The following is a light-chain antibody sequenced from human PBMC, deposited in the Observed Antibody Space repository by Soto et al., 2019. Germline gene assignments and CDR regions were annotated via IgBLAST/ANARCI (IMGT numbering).Light chain of an antibody. CDR2: RDS. CDR3: QSYDSSLSGWV. V-gene: IGLV1-47*01. J-gene: IGLJ3*02. Sequence: QSVLTQPPSASGTPGQRVTISCSESSSSIGSNYIYWYQQLPGTAPKLLIYRDSQRPSGVPDRFSGSKSGTSASLAITGLQAEDEADYYCQSYDSSLSGWVFGGGTKLTVL. CDR1: SSSIGSNY.